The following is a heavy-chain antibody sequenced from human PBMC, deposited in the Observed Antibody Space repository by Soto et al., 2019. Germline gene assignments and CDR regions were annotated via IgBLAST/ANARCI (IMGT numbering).Heavy chain of an antibody. J-gene: IGHJ6*01. Sequence: ASVKVSGDASGYTFTGYYMHWVRQAPGQGREWMGIINPSGGSTSYAQKFHGRVNMTSDTSTSTVYMQLSSLRSEDTAVYSCARESKSSGYYYYGMDDWGQGTTVNVSS. CDR1: GYTFTGYY. V-gene: IGHV1-46*01. CDR2: INPSGGST. D-gene: IGHD3-3*01. CDR3: ARESKSSGYYYYGMDD.